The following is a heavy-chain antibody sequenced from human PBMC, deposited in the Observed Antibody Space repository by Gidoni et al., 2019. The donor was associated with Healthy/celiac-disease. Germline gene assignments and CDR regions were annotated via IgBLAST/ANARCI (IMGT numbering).Heavy chain of an antibody. Sequence: QVQLQESGPGLVKPSQTLSLTCTVSGGSISSGSYYWRWIRQPAGKGLEWIGRIYTSGSTNYNPSLKSRVTMSVDTSKNQFSLKLSSVTAADTAVYYCARKAPNSGYDFWGQGTLVTVSS. CDR3: ARKAPNSGYDF. D-gene: IGHD5-12*01. V-gene: IGHV4-61*02. CDR2: IYTSGST. CDR1: GGSISSGSYY. J-gene: IGHJ4*02.